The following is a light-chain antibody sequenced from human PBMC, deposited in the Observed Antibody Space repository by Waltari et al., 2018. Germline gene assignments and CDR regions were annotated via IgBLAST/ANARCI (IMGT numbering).Light chain of an antibody. CDR3: QQYYGYPRT. Sequence: DIQITQSPSPLSASVGDRVTITCRASQSISSWLAWYQQKPGKVPKFLIYKASTLESGVPSRFSGSGSGTEFTLTISGLQPDDFATYYCQQYYGYPRTFGQGTKVEFK. V-gene: IGKV1-5*03. J-gene: IGKJ1*01. CDR2: KAS. CDR1: QSISSW.